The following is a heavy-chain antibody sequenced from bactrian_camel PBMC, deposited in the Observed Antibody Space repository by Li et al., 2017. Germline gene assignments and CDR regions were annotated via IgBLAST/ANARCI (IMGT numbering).Heavy chain of an antibody. CDR2: IYTGGGST. CDR3: AARAGGDSSFNAQCGPRREYSY. D-gene: IGHD2*01. V-gene: IGHV3S31*01. Sequence: VQLVESGGGSVQAGGSLRLSCSGYTSSKMGWFRQAPGEEREGVAGIYTGGGSTYYADSVKGRFTISQDNARNTLYLQMNSLKPEDTAMYYCAARAGGDSSFNAQCGPRREYSYWGQGTQVTVS. J-gene: IGHJ4*01. CDR1: GYTSSK.